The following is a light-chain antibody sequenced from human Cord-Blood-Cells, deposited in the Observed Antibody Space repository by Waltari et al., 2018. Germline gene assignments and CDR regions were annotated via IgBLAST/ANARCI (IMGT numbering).Light chain of an antibody. CDR1: QSVLYSSNNKNY. CDR3: QQYYSTPYT. CDR2: WAS. Sequence: DIVMTQSPDSLAVSLGERATINCKSSQSVLYSSNNKNYLAWYQQKPGQPPKLPIYWASNRESGVPDRFSGSGSGTDFTLTISSLQAEDVAVYYCQQYYSTPYTFGQGTKLEIK. V-gene: IGKV4-1*01. J-gene: IGKJ2*01.